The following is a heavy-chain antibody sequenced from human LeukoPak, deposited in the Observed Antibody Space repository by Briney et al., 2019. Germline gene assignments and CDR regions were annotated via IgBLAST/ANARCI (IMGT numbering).Heavy chain of an antibody. J-gene: IGHJ6*03. Sequence: GESLKISCKGSGYSFTSYWIGWVRQMPGKGLEWMGIIYPGDSDTRYSPSFQGQVTISADKSISTAYLQWSGLKASDTAMYYCAKLGGAARPPYYYYYMDVWGKGTTVTVSS. CDR2: IYPGDSDT. CDR3: AKLGGAARPPYYYYYMDV. CDR1: GYSFTSYW. D-gene: IGHD6-6*01. V-gene: IGHV5-51*01.